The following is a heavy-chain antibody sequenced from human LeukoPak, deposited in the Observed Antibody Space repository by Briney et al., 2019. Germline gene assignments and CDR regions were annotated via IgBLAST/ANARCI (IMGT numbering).Heavy chain of an antibody. Sequence: SETLSLTCTVSGGSISSSSYYWGWIRQPPGKGLEWIGSIYYSGSTYYNPSLKSRVTISVDTSKNQFSLKLSSVTAADTAVYYCASMTTVTKAFDPWSQGTLVTVSS. J-gene: IGHJ5*02. D-gene: IGHD4-17*01. V-gene: IGHV4-39*01. CDR1: GGSISSSSYY. CDR2: IYYSGST. CDR3: ASMTTVTKAFDP.